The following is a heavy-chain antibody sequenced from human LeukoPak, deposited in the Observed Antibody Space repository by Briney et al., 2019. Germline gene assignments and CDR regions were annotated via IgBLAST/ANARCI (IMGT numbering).Heavy chain of an antibody. CDR3: AKTDYHY. CDR2: ISGGST. CDR1: GFTFSSYA. Sequence: PGGSLRLSCAASGFTFSSYAMSWVRQAPGRGLEWVSAISGGSTYYADSVKGRFTISRDNSKNTLYLQMNSLRAEDTAVYYCAKTDYHYWGQRTLVTVSS. D-gene: IGHD4-11*01. V-gene: IGHV3-23*01. J-gene: IGHJ4*02.